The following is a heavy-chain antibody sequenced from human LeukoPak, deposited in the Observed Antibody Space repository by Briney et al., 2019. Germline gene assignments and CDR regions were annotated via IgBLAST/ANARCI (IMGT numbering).Heavy chain of an antibody. Sequence: GGSLRLSCAASGFTFSSHWMSWVRQAPGEGLERVATINQDGSEKYYVDSVKGRFTISGDNAKSSVSLQMNSLRGDDTAVYYCARIFRYQLVDYYALDVWGQGTTVTVSS. CDR1: GFTFSSHW. CDR2: INQDGSEK. D-gene: IGHD2-2*01. V-gene: IGHV3-7*04. J-gene: IGHJ6*02. CDR3: ARIFRYQLVDYYALDV.